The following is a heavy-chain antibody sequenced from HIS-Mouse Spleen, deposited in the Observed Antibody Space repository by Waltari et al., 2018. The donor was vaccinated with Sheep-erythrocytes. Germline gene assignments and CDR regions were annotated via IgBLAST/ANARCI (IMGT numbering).Heavy chain of an antibody. CDR2: INHSGST. CDR1: RGSFSGYY. CDR3: ARGQVTTHAFDI. V-gene: IGHV4-34*01. Sequence: QVQLQQWGAGLLKPSETLSLTCAVYRGSFSGYYWSGIRQPPGKGLEWIGEINHSGSTNYNPSLKSRVTISVDTSKNQFSLKLSSVTAADTAVYYCARGQVTTHAFDIWGQGTMVTVSS. J-gene: IGHJ3*02. D-gene: IGHD4-17*01.